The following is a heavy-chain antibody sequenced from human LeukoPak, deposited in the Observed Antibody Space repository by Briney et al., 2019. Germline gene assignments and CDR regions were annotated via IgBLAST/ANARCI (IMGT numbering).Heavy chain of an antibody. D-gene: IGHD1-26*01. CDR2: IYPGDSDT. V-gene: IGHV5-51*01. J-gene: IGHJ4*02. CDR3: AIQTYGSYYGY. CDR1: GYSFNTYW. Sequence: GESLKISCKGSGYSFNTYWIAWVRQMPGKGLEWMGIIYPGDSDTTYSPSFQGQVTISADKSISTAYLQWSSLKASDTAMYYCAIQTYGSYYGYWGQGTLVTVSS.